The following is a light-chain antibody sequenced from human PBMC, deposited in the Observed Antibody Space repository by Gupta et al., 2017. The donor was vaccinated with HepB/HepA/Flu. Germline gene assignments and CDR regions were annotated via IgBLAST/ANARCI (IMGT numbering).Light chain of an antibody. Sequence: VSWYQHRPAKGHKLIIYDVNQLPSGVPGRFTGSKSGNAASLTISGLQAEDEAVYFCCSYAGRKIFVVFGEGTKLTVL. J-gene: IGLJ2*01. CDR3: CSYAGRKIFVV. CDR2: DVN. V-gene: IGLV2-11*01.